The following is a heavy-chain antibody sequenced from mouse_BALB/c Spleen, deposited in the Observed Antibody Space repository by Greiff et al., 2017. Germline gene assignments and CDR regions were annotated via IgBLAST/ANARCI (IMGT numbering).Heavy chain of an antibody. CDR3: ARDYGNYGGYFDY. D-gene: IGHD2-1*01. Sequence: ESGPELGKPGASVKISCKASGYSFTGYNMYWVKQSHRKSLEWIGYIDPYNGGTSYNQKSKGKATLTVDKSSSTAYMHLNSLTSEDSAIYYCARDYGNYGGYFDYWGQGTTLTVSS. J-gene: IGHJ2*01. V-gene: IGHV1S135*01. CDR1: GYSFTGYN. CDR2: IDPYNGGT.